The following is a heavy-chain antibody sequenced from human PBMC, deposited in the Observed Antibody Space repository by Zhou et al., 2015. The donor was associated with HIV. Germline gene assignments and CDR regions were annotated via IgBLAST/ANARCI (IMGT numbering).Heavy chain of an antibody. CDR1: GYTFTNYG. CDR3: ARVEEGRTVRGLSTIHYDMDV. V-gene: IGHV1-18*01. D-gene: IGHD3-10*01. J-gene: IGHJ6*02. CDR2: ISADKGHT. Sequence: QVHLEQSGAELRKPGASVKVSCKASGYTFTNYGISWVRQAPGQGLEWMGWISADKGHTNYARNLQGRVTMTTDTPTSTAYMDLRSLRSDDTAVYYCARVEEGRTVRGLSTIHYDMDVWGQGTTVTVSS.